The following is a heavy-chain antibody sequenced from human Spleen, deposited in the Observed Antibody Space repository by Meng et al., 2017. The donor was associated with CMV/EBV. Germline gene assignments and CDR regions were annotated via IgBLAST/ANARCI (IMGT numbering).Heavy chain of an antibody. V-gene: IGHV4-59*01. CDR2: IYYSGST. CDR1: GGSISSYY. Sequence: SETLSLTCTVSGGSISSYYWNWIRQPPGKGLECIGHIYYSGSTKYNPSLKSRVTISVDTSKNQFSLKLSSVTAADTAVYYCARRNMNYYGMDVWGQGTTVTVSS. D-gene: IGHD2/OR15-2a*01. CDR3: ARRNMNYYGMDV. J-gene: IGHJ6*02.